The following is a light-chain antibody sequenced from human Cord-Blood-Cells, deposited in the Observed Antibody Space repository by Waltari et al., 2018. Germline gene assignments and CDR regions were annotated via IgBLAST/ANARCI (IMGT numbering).Light chain of an antibody. CDR3: QQYDNLQYT. J-gene: IGKJ2*01. Sequence: DIQMTQSPSSLSASVGDRVTITCQASQDISNYLNCYQQKPGKAPKLLIYDASNLETGVPSRFSGSGSGTDFTFTISSLQPEDIATYYCQQYDNLQYTFGQGTKLEIK. CDR2: DAS. CDR1: QDISNY. V-gene: IGKV1-33*01.